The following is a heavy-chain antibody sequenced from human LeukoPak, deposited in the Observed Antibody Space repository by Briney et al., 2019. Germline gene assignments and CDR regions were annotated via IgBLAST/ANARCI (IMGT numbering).Heavy chain of an antibody. CDR3: ARDRIRYYYDSSGSFGLDY. Sequence: ASVTVSCKASGYTFTSYGISWVRQAPGQGLEWMGWISAYNGNTNYAQKLQGRVTMTTDTSTSTAYMELRSLRSDDTAVYYCARDRIRYYYDSSGSFGLDYWGQGTLVTVSS. CDR1: GYTFTSYG. V-gene: IGHV1-18*01. CDR2: ISAYNGNT. D-gene: IGHD3-22*01. J-gene: IGHJ4*02.